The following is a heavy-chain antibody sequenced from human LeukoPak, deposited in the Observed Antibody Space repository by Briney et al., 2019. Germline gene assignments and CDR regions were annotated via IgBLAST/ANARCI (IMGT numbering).Heavy chain of an antibody. CDR3: SRGGPNHAFDF. CDR2: IDNDGRDT. D-gene: IGHD4/OR15-4a*01. J-gene: IGHJ3*01. CDR1: GFTFRSYW. V-gene: IGHV3-74*01. Sequence: GGSLRLSCAASGFTFRSYWIHWVRQAPGKGLVWVSRIDNDGRDTIYADSVKGRFTISRDNAKNTLYLGMSNLRAEDTAVYFCSRGGPNHAFDFWGQGTMVTVSS.